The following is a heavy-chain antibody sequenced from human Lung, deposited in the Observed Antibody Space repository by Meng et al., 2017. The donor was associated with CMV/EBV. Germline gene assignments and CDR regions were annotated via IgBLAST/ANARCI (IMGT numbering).Heavy chain of an antibody. J-gene: IGHJ6*02. Sequence: ASVKVSXKASGYTFTSYGISWVRQAPGQGLEWMGWISAYNGNTNYAQKLQGRVTMTTDTSTSTAYMELRSPRSDDTAVYYCARDPIRVLRFLEWNYYYYGMDVWGQGTTVTVSS. V-gene: IGHV1-18*01. CDR1: GYTFTSYG. D-gene: IGHD3-3*01. CDR2: ISAYNGNT. CDR3: ARDPIRVLRFLEWNYYYYGMDV.